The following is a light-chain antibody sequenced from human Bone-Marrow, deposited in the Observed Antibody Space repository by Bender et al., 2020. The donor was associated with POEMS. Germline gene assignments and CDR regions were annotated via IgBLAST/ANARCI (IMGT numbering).Light chain of an antibody. V-gene: IGLV3-19*01. CDR2: EDN. J-gene: IGLJ3*02. CDR1: SLRSYY. CDR3: SSSDTSGQHRVV. Sequence: SSELTQDPAVSVALGQTVRITCQGDSLRSYYASWYQQKSGQAPVLVIYEDNRRPSGIPERFSGSSSGTMATLTLSGAQVEDEADYYCSSSDTSGQHRVVFGGGTKLTVL.